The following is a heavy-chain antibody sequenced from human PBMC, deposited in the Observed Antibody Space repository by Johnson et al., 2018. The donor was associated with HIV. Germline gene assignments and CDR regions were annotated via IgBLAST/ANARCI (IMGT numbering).Heavy chain of an antibody. CDR2: IYSGGST. CDR1: GFTFSSYW. D-gene: IGHD6-13*01. V-gene: IGHV3-66*01. Sequence: VQLVESGGGLVQPGGSLRLSCAASGFTFSSYWMSWVRQAPGKGLEWVSVIYSGGSTYYADSVKGRFTISRDNSKNTLYLQMNSLRAEDTAVYYCARESVALVAFDIWGQGTMVTVSS. CDR3: ARESVALVAFDI. J-gene: IGHJ3*02.